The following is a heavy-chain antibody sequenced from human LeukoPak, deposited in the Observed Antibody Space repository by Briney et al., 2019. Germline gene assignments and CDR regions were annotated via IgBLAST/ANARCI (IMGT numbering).Heavy chain of an antibody. CDR2: ISSSGSTI. CDR1: GFTFSDYY. J-gene: IGHJ5*02. V-gene: IGHV3-11*04. D-gene: IGHD3-3*01. Sequence: GGSLRFSCAASGFTFSDYYMSWIRQAPGKGLEWVSYISSSGSTIYYADSVKGRFTISRDNAKNSLYLQMNSLRAEDTAVYYCARDSNYDFWSGPQYGKPHNWFDPWGQGTLVTVSS. CDR3: ARDSNYDFWSGPQYGKPHNWFDP.